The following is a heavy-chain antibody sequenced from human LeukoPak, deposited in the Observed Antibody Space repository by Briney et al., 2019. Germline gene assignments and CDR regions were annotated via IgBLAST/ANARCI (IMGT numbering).Heavy chain of an antibody. D-gene: IGHD6-13*01. Sequence: PGRSLRLSCAASGFTFDDYAMHWVRQAPGKGLEWVSGISWNSGSIGYADSVKGRFTISRDNAKNSLYLQMNSLRAEDTALYYCAKAPGIAAAFDYWGQGTLVTVSS. J-gene: IGHJ4*02. V-gene: IGHV3-9*01. CDR3: AKAPGIAAAFDY. CDR2: ISWNSGSI. CDR1: GFTFDDYA.